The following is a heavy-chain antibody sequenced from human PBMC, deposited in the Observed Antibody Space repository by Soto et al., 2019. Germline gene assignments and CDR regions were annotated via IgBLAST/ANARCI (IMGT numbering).Heavy chain of an antibody. J-gene: IGHJ4*02. Sequence: PGGSLRLSCAVSGFTFSSYWMSWVRQAPGKGLEWVANIKQDGSEKYYVDSVKGRFTISRDNAKNSLYLQMNSLRAEDTALYYCARVEPYVFWSGSPSFDYWGQGTLVTVSS. CDR2: IKQDGSEK. V-gene: IGHV3-7*01. D-gene: IGHD3-3*01. CDR3: ARVEPYVFWSGSPSFDY. CDR1: GFTFSSYW.